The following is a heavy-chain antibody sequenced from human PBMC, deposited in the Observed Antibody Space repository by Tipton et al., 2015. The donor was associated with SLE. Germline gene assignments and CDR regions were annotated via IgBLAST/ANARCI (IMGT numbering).Heavy chain of an antibody. CDR1: GGSFSGYY. CDR2: INHSGNT. Sequence: TLSLTCAVYGGSFSGYYWTWIRQPPWKGLEWIGEINHSGNTNYSPSLNRRVIMSVDTSKNQFSLRLDSLTAADTAIYYCVRSRCYYIDFWG. CDR3: VRSRCYYIDF. J-gene: IGHJ6*03. V-gene: IGHV4-34*01. D-gene: IGHD2-8*01.